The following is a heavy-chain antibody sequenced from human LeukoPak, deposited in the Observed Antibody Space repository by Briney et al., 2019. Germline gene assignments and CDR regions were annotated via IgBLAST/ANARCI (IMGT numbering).Heavy chain of an antibody. CDR1: LGSPSSYY. J-gene: IGHJ6*03. D-gene: IGHD2-15*01. CDR2: IYYSVST. CDR3: ARTTEGYCRGRSCYSYYYYMDV. V-gene: IGHV4-59*01. Sequence: SETLSLTCTRSLGSPSSYYWSSVRQPPGKGLEWIGYIYYSVSTNYNPSLKSRVTISVDTSKNQFSLKLSSVTAEDTAVYYCARTTEGYCRGRSCYSYYYYMDVWGKGTTVTVSS.